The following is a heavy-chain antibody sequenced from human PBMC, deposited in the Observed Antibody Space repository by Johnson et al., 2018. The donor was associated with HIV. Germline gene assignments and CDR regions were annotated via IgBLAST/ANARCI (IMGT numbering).Heavy chain of an antibody. Sequence: QVQLVESGGDVVQPGTSLRLSCEASGLILSGYGLHWVRQAPGKGPEWVAVMSFDESNTYYADSVKGRFTISRDKSKKTLYLQMNSLRAEDTAVYYCSSNGGYEGDAFDIWGQGAVVTVSS. CDR2: MSFDESNT. J-gene: IGHJ3*02. D-gene: IGHD2-2*01. CDR3: SSNGGYEGDAFDI. V-gene: IGHV3-33*05. CDR1: GLILSGYG.